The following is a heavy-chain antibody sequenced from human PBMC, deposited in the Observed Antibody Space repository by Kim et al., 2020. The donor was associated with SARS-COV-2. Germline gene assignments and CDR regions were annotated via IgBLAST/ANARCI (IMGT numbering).Heavy chain of an antibody. CDR3: ARGGDSSSSEDYFDY. Sequence: ASVKVSCKVFEYTFTSYYIHWVRQAPGQGLEWMGMINPSGGTTSYTQKFQDRVTMTRDTSTSTVYMELSSLRSEDAAVYYCARGGDSSSSEDYFDYWGQGTLVTVSS. V-gene: IGHV1-46*01. J-gene: IGHJ4*02. CDR2: INPSGGTT. CDR1: EYTFTSYY. D-gene: IGHD6-6*01.